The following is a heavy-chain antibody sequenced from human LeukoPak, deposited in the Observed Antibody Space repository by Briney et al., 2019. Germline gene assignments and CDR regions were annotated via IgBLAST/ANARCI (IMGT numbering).Heavy chain of an antibody. CDR3: ARDRPYFLY. CDR2: INSDGSIT. CDR1: GFTFTTYW. V-gene: IGHV3-74*01. D-gene: IGHD6-6*01. J-gene: IGHJ4*02. Sequence: GGSLRLSCAASGFTFTTYWMHWVRQAPGKGLVWVSHINSDGSITSYADSVKGRFTISRDNSKNTLYLQMNSLRAEDTAVYYCARDRPYFLYWGQGTLVTVSS.